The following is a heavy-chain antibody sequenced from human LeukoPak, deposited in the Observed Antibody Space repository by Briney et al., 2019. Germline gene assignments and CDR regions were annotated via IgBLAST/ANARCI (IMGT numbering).Heavy chain of an antibody. CDR3: ASTSPCLAGGSCYSRY. V-gene: IGHV4-39*01. J-gene: IGHJ4*02. D-gene: IGHD2-15*01. Sequence: SETLSLTCTVSGGSISSSSYYWGWIRQPPGKGLEWIGSIYYSGSTYYNPSLKSRVTISVDTTKNQFSLKLSSVTAADTAVYCCASTSPCLAGGSCYSRYWGQGTLVTVSS. CDR1: GGSISSSSYY. CDR2: IYYSGST.